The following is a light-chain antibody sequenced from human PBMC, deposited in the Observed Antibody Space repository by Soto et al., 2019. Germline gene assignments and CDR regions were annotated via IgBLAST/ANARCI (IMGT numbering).Light chain of an antibody. CDR1: QGVRSN. J-gene: IGKJ1*01. Sequence: EIVTTQSPVTLSVSPGDTATLSCRASQGVRSNLAWYQQKAGQAPRLLIYGASRRATGIPDRFSGSGSGTDFTLTISGLEPEDFAVYYCQQYGSSPRTFGQGTKVDIK. CDR3: QQYGSSPRT. V-gene: IGKV3-20*01. CDR2: GAS.